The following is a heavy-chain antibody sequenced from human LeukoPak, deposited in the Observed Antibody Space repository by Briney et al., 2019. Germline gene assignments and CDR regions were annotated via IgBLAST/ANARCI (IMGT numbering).Heavy chain of an antibody. D-gene: IGHD6-6*01. CDR3: ARTYSSSSRTMWFDP. CDR2: ISSSSTTI. Sequence: GGSLRLSCAASGFILSSYSMNWVRQAPGKGLEWVSYISSSSTTIYYADSVKGRFTISRDNAKNSLYLQMNSLRAEDTAVYYCARTYSSSSRTMWFDPWGQGTLVTVSS. CDR1: GFILSSYS. V-gene: IGHV3-48*01. J-gene: IGHJ5*02.